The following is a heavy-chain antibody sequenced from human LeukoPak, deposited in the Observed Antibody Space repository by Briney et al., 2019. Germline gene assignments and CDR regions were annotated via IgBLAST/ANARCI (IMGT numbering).Heavy chain of an antibody. V-gene: IGHV4-34*01. CDR3: ARGKRGYSYGLDY. CDR2: INHSGST. D-gene: IGHD5-18*01. J-gene: IGHJ4*02. Sequence: SETLSLTCAVYGGSFSGYYGSWIRQPPGKGLDWIGEINHSGSTNYNPSLRSRVTISVDTSKNQFSLKLSSVTAADTAVYYCARGKRGYSYGLDYWGQGTLVTVSS. CDR1: GGSFSGYY.